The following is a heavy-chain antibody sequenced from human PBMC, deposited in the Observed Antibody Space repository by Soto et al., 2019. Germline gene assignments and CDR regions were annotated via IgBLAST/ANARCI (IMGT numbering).Heavy chain of an antibody. CDR2: IYYSGST. J-gene: IGHJ4*02. CDR3: ARGIYYDFWSGYPGYFDY. V-gene: IGHV4-31*03. D-gene: IGHD3-3*01. Sequence: SETLSLTCTVSGGTIISGGYYWSWIRQHPGKGLEWIGYIYYSGSTYYNPSLKSRVTISVDTSKNQFSLKLSSVTAADTAVYYCARGIYYDFWSGYPGYFDYWGQGTLVTVSS. CDR1: GGTIISGGYY.